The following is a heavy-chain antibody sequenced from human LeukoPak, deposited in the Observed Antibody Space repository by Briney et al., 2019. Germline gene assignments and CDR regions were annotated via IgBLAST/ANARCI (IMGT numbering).Heavy chain of an antibody. J-gene: IGHJ4*02. CDR3: ARDVHYGDYDY. Sequence: GGSLRLSCEASGFSFSSYAMHWVRQAPGKGLEWVAVISYDGSNKYYADSVKGRFTISRDNSKNTLYLQMNSLRAEDTAVYYCARDVHYGDYDYWGQGTLVTVSS. D-gene: IGHD4-17*01. V-gene: IGHV3-30-3*01. CDR2: ISYDGSNK. CDR1: GFSFSSYA.